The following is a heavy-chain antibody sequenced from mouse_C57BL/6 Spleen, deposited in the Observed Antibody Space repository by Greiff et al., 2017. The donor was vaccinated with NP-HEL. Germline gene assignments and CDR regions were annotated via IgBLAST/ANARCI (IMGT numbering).Heavy chain of an antibody. CDR3: ARSPNSKGYAMDY. J-gene: IGHJ4*01. V-gene: IGHV1-4*01. Sequence: VQLQQSGAELARPGASVKMSCKASGYTFTSYTMHWVKQRPGQGLEWIGYINPSSGYTKYNQKFKDKATLTADKSSSTAYRQRSSLTSEDSAVYYCARSPNSKGYAMDYWGQGTSVTVSS. D-gene: IGHD2-5*01. CDR1: GYTFTSYT. CDR2: INPSSGYT.